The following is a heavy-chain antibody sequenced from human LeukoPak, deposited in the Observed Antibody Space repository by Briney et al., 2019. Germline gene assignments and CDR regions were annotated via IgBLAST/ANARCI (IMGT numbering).Heavy chain of an antibody. CDR1: GFSFSTYW. J-gene: IGHJ4*02. CDR3: ASDRAYSQFDY. Sequence: AGGSLRLSCGASGFSFSTYWMDWVRQAPGKGLEWVASIKEDGSRADYVDSVRGRFTASRDNTKNSLYLQMNSLRVDDTAVYYCASDRAYSQFDYWGQGALVTVSS. CDR2: IKEDGSRA. D-gene: IGHD2-15*01. V-gene: IGHV3-7*01.